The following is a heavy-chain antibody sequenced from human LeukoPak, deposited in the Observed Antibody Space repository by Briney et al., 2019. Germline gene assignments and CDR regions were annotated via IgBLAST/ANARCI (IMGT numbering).Heavy chain of an antibody. CDR3: ATFLGDY. V-gene: IGHV4-34*01. CDR1: GGSFSGYY. D-gene: IGHD3-16*01. Sequence: SETLSLTCAVYGGSFSGYYWSWIRQPPGKGLEWIGEINHSGSTNYNPSLESRVTISVDTSKNQFSLKLSSVTAADTAVYYCATFLGDYWGQGTLVTVSS. J-gene: IGHJ4*02. CDR2: INHSGST.